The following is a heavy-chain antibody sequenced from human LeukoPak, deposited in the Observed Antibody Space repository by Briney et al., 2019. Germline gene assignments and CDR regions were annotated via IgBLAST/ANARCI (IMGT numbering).Heavy chain of an antibody. J-gene: IGHJ4*02. CDR1: GFTVSNSY. CDR3: ARAAKKYYFDD. CDR2: VYSGGPT. Sequence: GGSLRLSCAASGFTVSNSYKNWVRQAPGKGLEWVSVVYSGGPTYYADSVKGRFTISRDNSKNTLYLQMNSLRVEDTAVYYCARAAKKYYFDDWGQGTLVTVSS. V-gene: IGHV3-53*01.